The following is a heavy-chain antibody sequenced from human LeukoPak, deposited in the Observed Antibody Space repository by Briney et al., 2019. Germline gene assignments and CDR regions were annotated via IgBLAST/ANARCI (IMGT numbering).Heavy chain of an antibody. Sequence: ASVKVSCEASGYTFTGYYMHWVRQAPGQGLEWMGWINPNSGGTNYAQKFQGRVTMTRDTSISTAYMELSRLRSDDTAVYYCAREAAYSSSSDFDYWGQGTLVTVSS. CDR3: AREAAYSSSSDFDY. D-gene: IGHD6-6*01. CDR2: INPNSGGT. J-gene: IGHJ4*02. V-gene: IGHV1-2*02. CDR1: GYTFTGYY.